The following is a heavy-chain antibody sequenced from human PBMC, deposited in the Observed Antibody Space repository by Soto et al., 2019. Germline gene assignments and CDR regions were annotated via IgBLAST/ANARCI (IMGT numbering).Heavy chain of an antibody. J-gene: IGHJ5*02. D-gene: IGHD2-2*01. CDR1: GDYIHVGGYY. CDR2: IYYSGKT. CDR3: GRDLTSNANCIDP. V-gene: IGHV4-30-4*01. Sequence: TLSLTCSVSGDYIHVGGYYWTWIRQRPGKGLEWMGYIYYSGKTYYNPSLESRLTMSVDRSKNQFSLRLTSVTAADTAVYFCGRDLTSNANCIDPWGQGTLVTVSS.